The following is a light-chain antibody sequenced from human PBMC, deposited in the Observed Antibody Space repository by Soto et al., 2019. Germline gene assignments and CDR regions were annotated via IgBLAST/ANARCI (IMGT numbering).Light chain of an antibody. CDR2: DVT. CDR3: SSYISSSTTYV. V-gene: IGLV2-14*01. CDR1: SSDVDGYDF. J-gene: IGLJ1*01. Sequence: QSLLTQPASVSGSPGQSITISCTGTSSDVDGYDFVSWYQQHPGKAPKLMIYDVTNRPSGVSDRFSGSKSGNTASLTISGLQAEDEADYYCSSYISSSTTYVVGTGTKVTVL.